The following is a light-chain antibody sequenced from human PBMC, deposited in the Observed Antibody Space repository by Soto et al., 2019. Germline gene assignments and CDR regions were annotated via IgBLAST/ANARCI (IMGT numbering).Light chain of an antibody. CDR3: QQYDTYWT. Sequence: IQMTQCPSTLSASAGDRVTITCRPSQSVXSGLACYQKKPGKAPKALIYXASSLESGVPSRFSGSGSGTEFTITISSLQPDDMATYYCQQYDTYWTFGQGTKVDIK. J-gene: IGKJ1*01. CDR1: QSVXSG. V-gene: IGKV1-5*01. CDR2: XAS.